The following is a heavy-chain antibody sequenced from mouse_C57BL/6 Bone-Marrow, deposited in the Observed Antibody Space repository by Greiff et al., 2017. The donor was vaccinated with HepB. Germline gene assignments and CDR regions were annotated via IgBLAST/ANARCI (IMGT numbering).Heavy chain of an antibody. CDR1: GYAFTNYL. CDR3: ARGARSGPWFAY. CDR2: INPGSGGT. J-gene: IGHJ3*01. V-gene: IGHV1-54*01. Sequence: VQLQESGAELVRPGTSVKVSCKASGYAFTNYLIEWVKQRPGQGLEWIGVINPGSGGTNYNEKFKGKATLTADKSSSTAYMQLSSLTSEDSAVYFCARGARSGPWFAYWGQGTLVTVSA. D-gene: IGHD3-2*02.